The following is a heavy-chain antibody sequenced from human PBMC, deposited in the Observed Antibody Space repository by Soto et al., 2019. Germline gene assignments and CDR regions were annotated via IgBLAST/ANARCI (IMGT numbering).Heavy chain of an antibody. Sequence: PSETLSLAGSVSVGSSSGSYWSWIRQSPGKGLEWLGYVYYTGSTNYSPSLRSRVSISVDTSKNEFSLRLSSVTAADTAVYFCARSVAVPGAHIDYWGQGTLVTVSS. CDR1: VGSSSGSY. D-gene: IGHD6-19*01. J-gene: IGHJ4*02. CDR2: VYYTGST. CDR3: ARSVAVPGAHIDY. V-gene: IGHV4-59*01.